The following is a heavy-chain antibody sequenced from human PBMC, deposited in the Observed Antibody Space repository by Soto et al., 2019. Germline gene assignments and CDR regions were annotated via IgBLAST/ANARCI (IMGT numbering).Heavy chain of an antibody. CDR1: GFTFSNYA. CDR3: AGSMPQHWYYMDV. V-gene: IGHV3-64*01. CDR2: ISSNGVGT. J-gene: IGHJ6*03. D-gene: IGHD2-2*01. Sequence: GGSLRLSCAASGFTFSNYAMDWVRQAPGKVLEYVSGISSNGVGTYYANSVKDRFTISRDNSKNTLYLQMGSLRAEDMAVYYCAGSMPQHWYYMDVWGKGTTVTVSS.